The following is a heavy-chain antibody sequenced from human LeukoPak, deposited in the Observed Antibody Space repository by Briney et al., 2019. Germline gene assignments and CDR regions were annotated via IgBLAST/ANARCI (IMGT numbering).Heavy chain of an antibody. D-gene: IGHD3-10*01. J-gene: IGHJ5*02. CDR1: GGSFSGYY. Sequence: KSSETLSLTCAVYGGSFSGYYWSWIRQPLGKGLEWTGEINHSGSTNYNPSLKSRVTISVDTSKNQFSLKLSSVTAADTAVYYCARRAGVNWFDPWGQGTLVTVSS. V-gene: IGHV4-34*01. CDR3: ARRAGVNWFDP. CDR2: INHSGST.